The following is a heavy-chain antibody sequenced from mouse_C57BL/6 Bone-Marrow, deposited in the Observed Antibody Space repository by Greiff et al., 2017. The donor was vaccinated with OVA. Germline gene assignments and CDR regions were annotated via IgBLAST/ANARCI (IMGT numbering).Heavy chain of an antibody. Sequence: EVQVVESGEGLVKPGGSLKLSCAASGFTFSSYAMSWVRQTPEQRLEWVAYISSGGDYIYYADTVKGRVTISRDNARNTLYLQLSSLKSEDSAMFYCTSDRYGSSYWWSFDVWGTGTTVTVSA. CDR1: GFTFSSYA. J-gene: IGHJ1*03. CDR2: ISSGGDYI. V-gene: IGHV5-9-1*02. CDR3: TSDRYGSSYWWSFDV. D-gene: IGHD1-1*01.